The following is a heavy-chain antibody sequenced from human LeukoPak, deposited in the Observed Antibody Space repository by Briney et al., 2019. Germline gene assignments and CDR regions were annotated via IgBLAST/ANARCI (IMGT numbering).Heavy chain of an antibody. J-gene: IGHJ3*02. CDR3: ARGGIAARLYAFDI. D-gene: IGHD6-6*01. Sequence: SETLSLTCTVSGGSISSHYWSWIRQPPGKGLEWIGYIYYSGSTNYNPSLKSRVTISVDTSKNQFSLKLSSVTAADTAVFYCARGGIAARLYAFDIWGQGTMVTVSS. CDR1: GGSISSHY. V-gene: IGHV4-59*11. CDR2: IYYSGST.